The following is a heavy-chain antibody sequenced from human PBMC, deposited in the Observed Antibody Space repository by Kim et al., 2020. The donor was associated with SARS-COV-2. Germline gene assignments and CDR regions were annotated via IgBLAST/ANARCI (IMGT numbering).Heavy chain of an antibody. D-gene: IGHD6-13*01. J-gene: IGHJ4*02. CDR2: ISWNSVSI. CDR3: AAVGYSSSRVGY. Sequence: GGSLRLSCAASGFTFDDYAMHWVRQAPGKGLEWVSGISWNSVSIGYADSVKGRFTISRDNAKKSLHLQMNSLRAEDTALYYCAAVGYSSSRVGYWGQGAL. CDR1: GFTFDDYA. V-gene: IGHV3-9*01.